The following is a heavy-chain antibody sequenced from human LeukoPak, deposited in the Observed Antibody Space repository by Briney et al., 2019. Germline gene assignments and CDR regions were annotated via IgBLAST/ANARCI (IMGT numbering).Heavy chain of an antibody. CDR1: GFTFSSYG. V-gene: IGHV3-33*06. D-gene: IGHD2-15*01. CDR2: IWYDVSNK. CDR3: GKVPVVVVAATPDAFDI. J-gene: IGHJ3*02. Sequence: GGSLRLSCAASGFTFSSYGMHWVRQAPGKGLEWVAVIWYDVSNKYYADSVKGRFTISRDNSKNTLYLQMNSLRAEDTAVYYCGKVPVVVVAATPDAFDIWGQGTMVTVSS.